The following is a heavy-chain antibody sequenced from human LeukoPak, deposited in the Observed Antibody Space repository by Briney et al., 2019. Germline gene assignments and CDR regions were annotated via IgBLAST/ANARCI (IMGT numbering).Heavy chain of an antibody. Sequence: SVKVSCKASGGTFSSYAISWVRQAPGQGLEWMGGIIPIFGTANYARKFQGRVTITTDESTSTAYMELSSLRSEDTAVYYCASTLDCSSTSCYTGRSYYYYMDVWGKGTTVTVSS. J-gene: IGHJ6*03. D-gene: IGHD2-2*02. CDR2: IIPIFGTA. CDR3: ASTLDCSSTSCYTGRSYYYYMDV. CDR1: GGTFSSYA. V-gene: IGHV1-69*05.